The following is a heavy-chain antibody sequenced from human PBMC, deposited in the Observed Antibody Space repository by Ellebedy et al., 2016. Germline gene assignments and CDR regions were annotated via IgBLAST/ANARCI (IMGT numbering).Heavy chain of an antibody. CDR2: MSSDGSDK. D-gene: IGHD1-26*01. CDR1: GFTLSNYV. J-gene: IGHJ4*02. Sequence: GGSLRLSCAASGFTLSNYVLHWVRQASGKGLEWVAIMSSDGSDKRYADSVRGRFTISRDNSKNTLYLQINSLRAEDTTVYYCAKRRSTPGTALYYFDYWGQGTLVTVSS. CDR3: AKRRSTPGTALYYFDY. V-gene: IGHV3-30*18.